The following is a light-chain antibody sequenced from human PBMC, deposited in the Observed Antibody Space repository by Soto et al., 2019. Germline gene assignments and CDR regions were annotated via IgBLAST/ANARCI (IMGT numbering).Light chain of an antibody. Sequence: QSVLTQPPSASGTPGQRVTISCSGSNSNIGRNTVNWYQQLPGTAPKLLIYRNNQRPSGVPDRFSGSNSGTSASLAISGLQSDDESDYYCASWDDGLTGYVFGTGTKLTVL. V-gene: IGLV1-44*01. CDR1: NSNIGRNT. CDR2: RNN. J-gene: IGLJ1*01. CDR3: ASWDDGLTGYV.